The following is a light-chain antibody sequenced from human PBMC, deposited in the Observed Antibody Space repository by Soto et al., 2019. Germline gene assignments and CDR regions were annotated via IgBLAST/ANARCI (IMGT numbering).Light chain of an antibody. Sequence: QSDLTQPASVSGSPGHSMTISCTGTGSEIGAYNYVSWYQQHPGKAPKLLIHGVTRRPSGVSYRFSASKSAYTASLTVSGLQAEDEANYYCSSFTTSYFYVFGPGTKLTVL. J-gene: IGLJ1*01. CDR1: GSEIGAYNY. V-gene: IGLV2-14*01. CDR2: GVT. CDR3: SSFTTSYFYV.